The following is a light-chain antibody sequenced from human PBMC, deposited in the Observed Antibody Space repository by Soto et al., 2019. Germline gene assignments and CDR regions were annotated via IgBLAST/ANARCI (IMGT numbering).Light chain of an antibody. CDR3: RSSTSISTRV. CDR1: SSDVGSYNY. CDR2: EVN. J-gene: IGLJ3*02. V-gene: IGLV2-14*01. Sequence: QSALTQPASVSGSPGQSITISCTGTSSDVGSYNYVSWYQQHPGKAPKLMIYEVNNRPSGVSNRFSGSKSGNTASLTISGLQAEDEDNYYCRSSTSISTRVFGGGTQLTVL.